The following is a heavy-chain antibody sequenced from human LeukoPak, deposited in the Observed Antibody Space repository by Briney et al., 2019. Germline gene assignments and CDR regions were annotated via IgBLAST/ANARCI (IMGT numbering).Heavy chain of an antibody. CDR3: ATVGYSYGYFDY. V-gene: IGHV1-24*01. CDR1: GYTLTELS. CDR2: FDPEDGET. Sequence: ASVKVSCKVSGYTLTELSMHWVRQVPGKGLEWMGGFDPEDGETIYAQKFQGRVTMTEDTSTDTAYMELSGLRSEDTAVYYCATVGYSYGYFDYWGQGTLVTVSS. J-gene: IGHJ4*02. D-gene: IGHD5-18*01.